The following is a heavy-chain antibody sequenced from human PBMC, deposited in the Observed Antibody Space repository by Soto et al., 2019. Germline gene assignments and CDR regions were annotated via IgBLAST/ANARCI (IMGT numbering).Heavy chain of an antibody. CDR3: AREWGGEYSSFLGMDV. V-gene: IGHV6-1*01. Sequence: PSQTLSLTCAISGDSVSSNSAAWNLIRQSPSRGLEWLGRTYYRSKWYNDYAVSVKSRITINPDTSKNQFSLQLNSVTPEDTAVYYCAREWGGEYSSFLGMDVWGQGTTVTVSS. J-gene: IGHJ6*02. CDR2: TYYRSKWYN. CDR1: GDSVSSNSAA. D-gene: IGHD6-6*01.